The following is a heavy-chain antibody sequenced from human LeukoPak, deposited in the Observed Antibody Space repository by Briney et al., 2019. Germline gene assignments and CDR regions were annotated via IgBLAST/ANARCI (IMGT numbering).Heavy chain of an antibody. J-gene: IGHJ4*02. Sequence: SVKVSCKASGGTFSSYAISWVRQAPGQGLEWMGRIIPIFGTAKYAQKFQGRVTITTDESTSTAYMELSSLRSEDTAVYYCARVGGDYGDYNGDFDYWGQGTLVTVSS. CDR2: IIPIFGTA. CDR3: ARVGGDYGDYNGDFDY. V-gene: IGHV1-69*05. D-gene: IGHD4-17*01. CDR1: GGTFSSYA.